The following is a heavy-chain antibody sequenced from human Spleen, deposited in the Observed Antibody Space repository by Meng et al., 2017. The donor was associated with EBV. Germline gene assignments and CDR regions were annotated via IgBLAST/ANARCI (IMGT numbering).Heavy chain of an antibody. V-gene: IGHV1-69*01. CDR2: FLPTLGAP. CDR3: ASESGRGYTPDY. Sequence: VLLVESAAGVKKPGSSVKVACKPSGGPFRHYAISGVRQAPGQGLEWLGGFLPTLGAPNYAQKFHGRVSITADESTSTHYMDLSSLRSEDTAVYYCASESGRGYTPDYWGQGTLVTVSS. CDR1: GGPFRHYA. J-gene: IGHJ4*02. D-gene: IGHD3-10*01.